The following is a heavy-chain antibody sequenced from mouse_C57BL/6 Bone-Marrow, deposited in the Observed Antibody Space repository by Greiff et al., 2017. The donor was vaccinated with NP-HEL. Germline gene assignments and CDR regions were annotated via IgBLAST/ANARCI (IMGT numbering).Heavy chain of an antibody. CDR3: TRDRDYYGSFYYAMDY. CDR2: ISSGGDYI. V-gene: IGHV5-9-1*02. J-gene: IGHJ4*01. D-gene: IGHD1-1*01. CDR1: GFTFSSYA. Sequence: EVQLVESGEGLVKPGGSLKLSCAASGFTFSSYAMSWVRQTPEKRLEWVAYISSGGDYIYYADTVKGRFTISRDNARNTLYLQMSSLKSEDTAMYYCTRDRDYYGSFYYAMDYWGQGTSVTVSS.